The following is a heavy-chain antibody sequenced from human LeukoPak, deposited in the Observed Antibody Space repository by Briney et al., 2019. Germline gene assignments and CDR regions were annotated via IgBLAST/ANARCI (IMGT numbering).Heavy chain of an antibody. CDR1: GFTFSDYY. Sequence: GSLRLSCAASGFTFSDYYMSWIRQAPGKGLEWIGSIYYSGSTYYNPSLKSRVTISVDTSKNQFSLKLSSVTAADTAVYYCARHPGNSSGWSGWGQGTLVTVSS. CDR2: IYYSGST. D-gene: IGHD6-19*01. J-gene: IGHJ4*02. V-gene: IGHV4-39*01. CDR3: ARHPGNSSGWSG.